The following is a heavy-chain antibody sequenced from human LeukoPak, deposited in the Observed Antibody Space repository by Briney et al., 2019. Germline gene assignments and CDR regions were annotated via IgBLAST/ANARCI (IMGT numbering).Heavy chain of an antibody. J-gene: IGHJ4*02. V-gene: IGHV3-23*01. D-gene: IGHD3-10*01. Sequence: GGSLRLSCAASGFTFSSYAMSSVRQAPGKGLEWVSAISGSGGSTYYADSVKGRFTISRDNSKNTLYLQMNSLRAEDTAVYYCASKGLLLWFGELLFPYWGQGTLVTVSS. CDR1: GFTFSSYA. CDR2: ISGSGGST. CDR3: ASKGLLLWFGELLFPY.